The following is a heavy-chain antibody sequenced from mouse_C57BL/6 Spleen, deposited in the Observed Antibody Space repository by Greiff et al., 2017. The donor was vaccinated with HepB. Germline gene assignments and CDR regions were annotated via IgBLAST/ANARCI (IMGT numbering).Heavy chain of an antibody. CDR3: ARDQTGHYFDY. J-gene: IGHJ2*01. V-gene: IGHV5-4*01. CDR2: ISDGGSYT. Sequence: EVKLMESGGGLVKPGGSLKLSCAASGFTFSSYAMSWVRQTPEKRLEWVATISDGGSYTYYPDNVKGRFTISRDNAKNNLYLQLSHLKSEDTAMYYCARDQTGHYFDYWGQGTTLTVSS. CDR1: GFTFSSYA. D-gene: IGHD4-1*01.